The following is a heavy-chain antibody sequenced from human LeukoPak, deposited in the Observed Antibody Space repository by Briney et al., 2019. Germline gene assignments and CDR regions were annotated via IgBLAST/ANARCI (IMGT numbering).Heavy chain of an antibody. CDR1: GFPFRTHA. V-gene: IGHV3-30*01. CDR2: ISFDGNTK. D-gene: IGHD2-21*02. Sequence: PGRSLRLSCAAYGFPFRTHAMHWVRQAPGKGLEWVAFISFDGNTKYYSDSVRGRFPISRDNSKNTVYLQMNSLRPEDTAVYYCARDMSEKDTADYWGQGTLVTVSS. CDR3: ARDMSEKDTADY. J-gene: IGHJ4*02.